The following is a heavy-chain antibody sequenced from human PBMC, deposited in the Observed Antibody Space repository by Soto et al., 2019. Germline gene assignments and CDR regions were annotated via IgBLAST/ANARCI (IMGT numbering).Heavy chain of an antibody. D-gene: IGHD3-3*01. CDR1: DCSFKSGIYC. Sequence: LTSRVSDCSFKSGIYCWSWIRQPPWKGLEWIGYSYPTGRTSYNPSLKSRVAISMDTSKNQFSLNLDSVTAADTAVYFCARDFAYFDPWGQGTLVTVSS. J-gene: IGHJ4*02. V-gene: IGHV4-61*01. CDR3: ARDFAYFDP. CDR2: SYPTGRT.